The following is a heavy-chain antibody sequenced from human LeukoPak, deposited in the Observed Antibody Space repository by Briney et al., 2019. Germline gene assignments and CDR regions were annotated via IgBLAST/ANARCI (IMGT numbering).Heavy chain of an antibody. V-gene: IGHV3-23*01. D-gene: IGHD4-23*01. CDR2: ISGSGGST. J-gene: IGHJ4*02. CDR3: AKTPDYGGNSHFDY. Sequence: GGSLRLSCAASGFTVSSNYMSWVRQAPGKGLERVSAISGSGGSTYYADSVKGRFTISRDNSKNTLYLQMNSLRAEDTAVYYCAKTPDYGGNSHFDYWGQGTLVTVSS. CDR1: GFTVSSNY.